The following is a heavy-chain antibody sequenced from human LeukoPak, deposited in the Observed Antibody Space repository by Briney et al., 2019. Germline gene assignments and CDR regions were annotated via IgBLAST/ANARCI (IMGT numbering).Heavy chain of an antibody. CDR3: ARGLFFSSGGYYGMDV. CDR2: IYYSGST. V-gene: IGHV4-59*12. J-gene: IGHJ6*02. CDR1: GGSISSYF. D-gene: IGHD2/OR15-2a*01. Sequence: SETLSLTCTVSGGSISSYFWSWLRQPPGKGLEWIGYIYYSGSTNYNPSLTSRVTISVDTSKNQFSLKLSSVTAADTAVYYCARGLFFSSGGYYGMDVWGQGTTVTVSS.